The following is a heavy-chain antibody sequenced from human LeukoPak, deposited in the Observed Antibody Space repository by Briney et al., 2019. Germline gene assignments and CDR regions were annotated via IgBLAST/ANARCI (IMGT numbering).Heavy chain of an antibody. CDR2: IWYDVSNK. D-gene: IGHD6-19*01. CDR3: ARDGHSSGWYYFDY. V-gene: IGHV3-33*01. Sequence: GGSLRLSCAASGFTFSSYGMHWVRQAPGKGLEWVAVIWYDVSNKYYADSVKGRFTISRDNSKNTLYLQMNSLRAEDTAVYYCARDGHSSGWYYFDYWGQGTLVTVSS. J-gene: IGHJ4*02. CDR1: GFTFSSYG.